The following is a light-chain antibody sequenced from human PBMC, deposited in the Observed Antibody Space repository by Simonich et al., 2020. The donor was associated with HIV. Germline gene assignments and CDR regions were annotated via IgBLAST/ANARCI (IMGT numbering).Light chain of an antibody. V-gene: IGKV3-15*01. CDR3: QQYNNWPSPFT. CDR2: YAS. Sequence: EILMTQSPATLSVSPGERATLSCRASQSFASNLAWYQQKPAQAPRLLIYYASSRATGIPARFSGSGFGTEFTLTISSMQSEDFALYYCQQYNNWPSPFTFGPGTKVDIK. CDR1: QSFASN. J-gene: IGKJ3*01.